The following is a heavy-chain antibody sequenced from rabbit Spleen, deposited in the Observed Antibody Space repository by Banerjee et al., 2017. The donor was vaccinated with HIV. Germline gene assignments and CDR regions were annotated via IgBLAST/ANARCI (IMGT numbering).Heavy chain of an antibody. J-gene: IGHJ4*01. CDR2: INTATGKG. V-gene: IGHV1S40*01. CDR3: ARDLVGAIGWNFNL. Sequence: QSLEESGGDLVQPEGSLTLTCTASGLSFSDRDVMCWVRQAPGKGLEWIACINTATGKGVYANWAKGRFAISKTSSTTVTLQMTSLTAADTATYFCARDLVGAIGWNFNLWGPGTLVTVS. D-gene: IGHD5-1*01. CDR1: GLSFSDRDV.